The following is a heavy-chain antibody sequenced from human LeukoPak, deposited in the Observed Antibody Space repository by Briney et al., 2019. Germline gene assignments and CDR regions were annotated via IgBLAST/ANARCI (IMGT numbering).Heavy chain of an antibody. CDR3: ARDYYGSGSYSP. CDR1: GFTFSSYE. J-gene: IGHJ5*02. D-gene: IGHD3-10*01. Sequence: GGSLRLSCAASGFTFSSYEMNWVRQAPGKGLEWVSYISSSGSTIYYADSVKGRFTISRDNAKNPLYLQMNSLRAEDTAVYYCARDYYGSGSYSPWGQGTLVTVSS. V-gene: IGHV3-48*03. CDR2: ISSSGSTI.